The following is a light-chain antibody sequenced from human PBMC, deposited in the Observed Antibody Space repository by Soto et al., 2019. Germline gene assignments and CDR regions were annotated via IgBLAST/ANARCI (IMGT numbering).Light chain of an antibody. J-gene: IGKJ1*01. V-gene: IGKV3-20*01. CDR3: QQDGSSPRT. Sequence: ENVLTQSPGTLSLSPGERATLSCRASQSVSSSYLAWYQQKPGQAPRLLIYDASSRATGIPDRFSGSGSGTDFTLTISRLGPEDVAVYLCQQDGSSPRTFGQGTKVEIK. CDR2: DAS. CDR1: QSVSSSY.